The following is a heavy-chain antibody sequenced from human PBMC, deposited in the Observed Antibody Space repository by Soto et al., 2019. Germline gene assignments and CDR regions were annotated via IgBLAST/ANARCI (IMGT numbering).Heavy chain of an antibody. CDR3: SNVLRWLPYY. Sequence: EVQLLESGGGLVQPGGSLRLSCADSGFTFSSYAMSWVRQAPGKGLEWVSAISGSGGSTYYADSVQGRFTISRDNSKNTLYLQMNSLRAEDTAVDYCSNVLRWLPYYCCQETLVTVSS. D-gene: IGHD3-22*01. J-gene: IGHJ4*02. CDR1: GFTFSSYA. CDR2: ISGSGGST. V-gene: IGHV3-23*01.